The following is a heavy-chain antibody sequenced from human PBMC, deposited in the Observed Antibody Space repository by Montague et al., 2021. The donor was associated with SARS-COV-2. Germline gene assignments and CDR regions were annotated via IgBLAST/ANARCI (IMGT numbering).Heavy chain of an antibody. CDR2: IYHSGST. CDR1: GGSISSSNW. J-gene: IGHJ6*02. V-gene: IGHV4-4*02. Sequence: SETLSLTCAVSGGSISSSNWWSWVRQPPGKGLEWIGGIYHSGSTNYNPSLKSRVTISVGKSKNQFSLKLSSVTAADTAVYYCARDRRSWFPPYYYGMDVWGQGTTVTVSS. CDR3: ARDRRSWFPPYYYGMDV. D-gene: IGHD6-13*01.